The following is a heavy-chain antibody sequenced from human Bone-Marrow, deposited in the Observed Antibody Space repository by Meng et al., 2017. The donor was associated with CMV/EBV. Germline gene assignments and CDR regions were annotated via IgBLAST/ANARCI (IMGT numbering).Heavy chain of an antibody. V-gene: IGHV3-30*04. CDR3: ARDYYDFWSGFDKPSWFDP. CDR2: ISYDGSNK. J-gene: IGHJ5*02. Sequence: GESLKISCAASGFTFSSYEMNWVRQAPGKGLEWVAVISYDGSNKYYADSVKGRFTISRDNSKNTLYLQMNSLRAEDTAVYYCARDYYDFWSGFDKPSWFDPWGQGTLVTVSS. CDR1: GFTFSSYE. D-gene: IGHD3-3*01.